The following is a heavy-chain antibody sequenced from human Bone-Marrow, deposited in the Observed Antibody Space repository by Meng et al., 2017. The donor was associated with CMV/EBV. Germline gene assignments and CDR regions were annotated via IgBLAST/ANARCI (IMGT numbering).Heavy chain of an antibody. V-gene: IGHV3-33*06. Sequence: GGSLRLSCAASGFTFSSYGMHWVRQAPGKGLEWVAVIWYDGSNKNYADSVKGRFTISRDNSKHTLYLQMNSLRAEHPAVYYCAKDRGVVRFLDGMDVWGQGTTVTVSS. CDR2: IWYDGSNK. CDR1: GFTFSSYG. D-gene: IGHD3-3*01. CDR3: AKDRGVVRFLDGMDV. J-gene: IGHJ6*02.